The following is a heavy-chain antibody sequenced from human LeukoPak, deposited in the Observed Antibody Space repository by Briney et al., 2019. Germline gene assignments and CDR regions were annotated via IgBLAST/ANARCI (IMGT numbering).Heavy chain of an antibody. CDR3: AKPKDNSLYCFDY. D-gene: IGHD1-20*01. Sequence: PGRSLRLSCAASAFTFRSYAMSWVRQAGGKGLEWVSAISGSGGSTYYADSVKGRFTISRDNSKNTLYLQLSSLRAEDTAVYYCAKPKDNSLYCFDYWGQGTLVTVSS. V-gene: IGHV3-23*01. CDR1: AFTFRSYA. CDR2: ISGSGGST. J-gene: IGHJ4*02.